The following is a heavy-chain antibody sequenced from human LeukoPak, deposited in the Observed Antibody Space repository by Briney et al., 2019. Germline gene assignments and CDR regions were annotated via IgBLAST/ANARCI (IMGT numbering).Heavy chain of an antibody. V-gene: IGHV3-30*02. D-gene: IGHD3-22*01. J-gene: IGHJ4*02. CDR2: IRYDGSNK. Sequence: PGGSLRLSCAASGFTFSSYGMHWVRQAPGKGLEWVAFIRYDGSNKYYADSVKGRFTISRDNSKNTLYLQMNSLRAEDTAVYYCAADEDYYDSSGYYTGVDYWGQGTLVTVSS. CDR3: AADEDYYDSSGYYTGVDY. CDR1: GFTFSSYG.